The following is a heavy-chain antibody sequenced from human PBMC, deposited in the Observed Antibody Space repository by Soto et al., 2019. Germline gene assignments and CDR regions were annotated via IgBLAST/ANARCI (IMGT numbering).Heavy chain of an antibody. CDR1: GYTFTSYA. CDR2: INAGNGNT. Sequence: QVQLVQSGAEVKKPGASVKVSCKASGYTFTSYAMHWVRQAPGQRLEWMGWINAGNGNTKYSQKFQGRVTITRDTSASTAYMELSSLRSEDTAVYYCARAPGYSSGWYGWFDPWGQGTLVTVSS. V-gene: IGHV1-3*01. D-gene: IGHD6-19*01. J-gene: IGHJ5*02. CDR3: ARAPGYSSGWYGWFDP.